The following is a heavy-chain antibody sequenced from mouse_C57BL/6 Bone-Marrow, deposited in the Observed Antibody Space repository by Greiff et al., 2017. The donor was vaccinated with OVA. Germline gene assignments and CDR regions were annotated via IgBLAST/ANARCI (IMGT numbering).Heavy chain of an antibody. V-gene: IGHV5-17*01. J-gene: IGHJ3*01. Sequence: EVKLMESGGGLVKPGGSLKLSCAASGFTFSDYGMHWVRQAPEKGLEWVAYISSGSSTIYYADTVKGRFTISRDNAKNTLFLQMTSLRSEDTAMYYCARPYYYGSSYPAWFACWGQGTLVTVSA. CDR2: ISSGSSTI. CDR3: ARPYYYGSSYPAWFAC. CDR1: GFTFSDYG. D-gene: IGHD1-1*01.